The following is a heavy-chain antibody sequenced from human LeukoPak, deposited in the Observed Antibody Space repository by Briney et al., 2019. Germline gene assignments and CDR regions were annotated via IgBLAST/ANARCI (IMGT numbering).Heavy chain of an antibody. V-gene: IGHV3-23*01. Sequence: GGSLRLSCAAPGFTFSSYAMSWVRQAPGKGLEWVSGISGSGGSTYYADSVKGRFTISRDNSKNTLYLQMNSLRAEDTAVYYCAKDLVAVVIPWGATYYYYGMDVWGQGTTVTVSS. CDR1: GFTFSSYA. J-gene: IGHJ6*02. CDR2: ISGSGGST. D-gene: IGHD1-26*01. CDR3: AKDLVAVVIPWGATYYYYGMDV.